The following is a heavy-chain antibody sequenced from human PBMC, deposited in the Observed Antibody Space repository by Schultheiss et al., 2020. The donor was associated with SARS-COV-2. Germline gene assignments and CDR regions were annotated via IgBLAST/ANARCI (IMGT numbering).Heavy chain of an antibody. CDR1: GGSISSYY. Sequence: SETLSLTCTVSGGSISSYYWSWIRQPAGKGLEWIGRIYTSGSTNYNPSLKSRVTMSVDTSKNQFSLKLSSVTAADTAVYYCARLIIVVVPAAIVNWFDPWGQGTLVTVSS. D-gene: IGHD2-2*02. CDR2: IYTSGST. V-gene: IGHV4-4*07. J-gene: IGHJ5*02. CDR3: ARLIIVVVPAAIVNWFDP.